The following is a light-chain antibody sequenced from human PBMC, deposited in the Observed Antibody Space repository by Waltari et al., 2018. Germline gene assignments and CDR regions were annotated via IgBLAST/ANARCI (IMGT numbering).Light chain of an antibody. Sequence: EIVLTQSPATLSLSPGERATLSCRASQTVSVYFDWYQQGPGQAPRLLIFDASKRATGIPERFSGSGSGTDFTLAISSLEPEDFAVYYCQQRHIWITFGQGTRLEIK. CDR1: QTVSVY. J-gene: IGKJ5*01. V-gene: IGKV3-11*01. CDR2: DAS. CDR3: QQRHIWIT.